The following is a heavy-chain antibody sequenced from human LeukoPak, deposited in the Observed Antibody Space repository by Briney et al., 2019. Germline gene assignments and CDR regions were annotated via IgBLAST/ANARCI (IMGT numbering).Heavy chain of an antibody. D-gene: IGHD1-14*01. CDR1: GFTFSTYA. V-gene: IGHV3-30*04. CDR3: ARDHSWTGSWHSYYAMDV. Sequence: GGSLRLSCADSGFTFSTYAMHWVRQAPGKGLEWVAVISYDGGDKYYADSVKGRFTISRDNSNNTLYLQMNSLRAAVTAVYYCARDHSWTGSWHSYYAMDVWGQGTTVTVSS. J-gene: IGHJ6*02. CDR2: ISYDGGDK.